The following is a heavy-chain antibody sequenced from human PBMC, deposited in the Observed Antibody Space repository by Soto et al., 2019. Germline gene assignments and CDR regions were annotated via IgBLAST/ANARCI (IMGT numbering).Heavy chain of an antibody. CDR3: AGRDPGTSVDY. CDR2: IYRTGST. J-gene: IGHJ4*02. Sequence: SETLSLTCAVSGGSFTSNNWWTWVRQPPGQGLEWIGEIYRTGSTNYNPALKSRVTISLDKSENQFSLKVTSLTAADTAVYYCAGRDPGTSVDYWGQGTLVTVSS. CDR1: GGSFTSNNW. V-gene: IGHV4-4*02. D-gene: IGHD1-7*01.